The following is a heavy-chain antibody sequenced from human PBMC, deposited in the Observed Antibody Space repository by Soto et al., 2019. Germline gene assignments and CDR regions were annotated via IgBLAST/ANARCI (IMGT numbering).Heavy chain of an antibody. D-gene: IGHD3-10*01. CDR1: GFTVSSNY. V-gene: IGHV3-66*01. CDR2: IYSGGST. J-gene: IGHJ4*02. CDR3: ARANKEVVLLWFGEFDY. Sequence: GGSLRLSCAASGFTVSSNYMSWVRQAPGKGLEWVSVIYSGGSTYYADYVKGRSTISRDNSKNTLYLQMNSLSAEDTAVYYCARANKEVVLLWFGEFDYWGQGTLVTVSS.